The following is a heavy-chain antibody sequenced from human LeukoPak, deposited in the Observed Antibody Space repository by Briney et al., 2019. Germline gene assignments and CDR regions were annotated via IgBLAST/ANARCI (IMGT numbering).Heavy chain of an antibody. CDR2: NSAYNGNT. J-gene: IGHJ6*02. CDR1: GYTFTSYG. V-gene: IGHV1-18*01. CDR3: ARVSDDSSGYYYSFYYYYGMDV. D-gene: IGHD3-22*01. Sequence: VASVKVSCKASGYTFTSYGISWVRQAPGQGLEWMGWNSAYNGNTNYAQKLQGRVTMTTGTSTSTAYMELRSLRSDDTAVYYCARVSDDSSGYYYSFYYYYGMDVWGQGTTVTVSS.